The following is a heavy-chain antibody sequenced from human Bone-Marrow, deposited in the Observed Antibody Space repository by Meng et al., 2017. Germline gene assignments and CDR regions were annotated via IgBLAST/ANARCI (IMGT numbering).Heavy chain of an antibody. Sequence: SETLSLTCAVSGGSISSSNWWSWVRQPPGKGLEWIGEIYHSGSTNYNPSLKSRVTISVDKSKNQFSLKLSSVTAADTAVYYCARVEVHDILADWFDPWGQGTLVTVSS. D-gene: IGHD3-9*01. CDR1: GGSISSSNW. CDR2: IYHSGST. V-gene: IGHV4-4*02. J-gene: IGHJ5*02. CDR3: ARVEVHDILADWFDP.